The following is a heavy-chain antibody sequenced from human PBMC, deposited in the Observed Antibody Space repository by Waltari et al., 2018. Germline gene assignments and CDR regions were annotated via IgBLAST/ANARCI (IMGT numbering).Heavy chain of an antibody. D-gene: IGHD2-21*01. CDR3: ARGKPVVVIAIPDDAFDI. CDR1: GGTFSSYA. CDR2: IIPIFGTA. Sequence: QVQLVQSGAEVKKPGSSVKVSCKASGGTFSSYAISWVRQAPGQGLEWMGGIIPIFGTANYAQKFQGRVTITADESTSTAYMELSSLRSEDTAVYYCARGKPVVVIAIPDDAFDIWGQGTMVTVSS. J-gene: IGHJ3*02. V-gene: IGHV1-69*13.